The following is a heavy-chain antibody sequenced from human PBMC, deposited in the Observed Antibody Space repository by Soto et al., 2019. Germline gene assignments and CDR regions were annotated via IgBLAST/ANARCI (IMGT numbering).Heavy chain of an antibody. D-gene: IGHD3-10*01. CDR3: ARGGASSRWLAP. CDR1: GGSISSYF. V-gene: IGHV4-59*01. CDR2: IYYNGNT. J-gene: IGHJ5*02. Sequence: PSETLSVTCTVSGGSISSYFWSWIRQSPGKGLEWIGYIYYNGNTNYNPSLASRVTISVETSKNHFSLKLNSVTVADTAVYYCARGGASSRWLAPWRQGTLVTVS.